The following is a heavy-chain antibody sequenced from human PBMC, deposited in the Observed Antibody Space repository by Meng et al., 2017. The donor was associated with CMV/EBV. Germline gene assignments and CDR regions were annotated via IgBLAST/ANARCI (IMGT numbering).Heavy chain of an antibody. Sequence: QVELVESGAEVKKPGASVKVSCNASGYYFTGYYMHWGRQAPGQGLEWMGWINPNSGGTNYAQKFQGRVTMTRDTSISTAYMEVGRLRSDDTAVYYCARVGVRLGPFDYWGQGTLVTVSS. J-gene: IGHJ4*02. CDR2: INPNSGGT. CDR3: ARVGVRLGPFDY. V-gene: IGHV1-2*02. D-gene: IGHD1-26*01. CDR1: GYYFTGYY.